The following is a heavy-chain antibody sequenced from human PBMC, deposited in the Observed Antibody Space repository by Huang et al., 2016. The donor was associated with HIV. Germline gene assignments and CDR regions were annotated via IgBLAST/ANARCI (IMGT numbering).Heavy chain of an antibody. Sequence: QVQLQQWGAGLLKPSETLSLTCAVYGGSFSGYYWSWIRQSPGKGLEWIGEINHSGSTNDNPALRSRLTIAVDTSKNHFSLKLSSVTAADTAVYYCARERMMSWLDDHDAFDIWGQGTMVTVSS. CDR2: INHSGST. J-gene: IGHJ3*02. V-gene: IGHV4-34*01. D-gene: IGHD1-1*01. CDR3: ARERMMSWLDDHDAFDI. CDR1: GGSFSGYY.